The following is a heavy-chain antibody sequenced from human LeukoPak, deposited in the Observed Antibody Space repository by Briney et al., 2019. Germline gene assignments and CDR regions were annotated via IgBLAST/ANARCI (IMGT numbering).Heavy chain of an antibody. Sequence: GGSLRLSCAASGLTFSIYDMTWVRQAPGKGLEWVSYISSSGSTIYYADSVKGRFTISRDNAKNSLYLQMNSLRAEDTAVYYCARDRHPHYDFWSGPPGSWFDPWGQGTLVTVSS. CDR1: GLTFSIYD. V-gene: IGHV3-48*01. D-gene: IGHD3-3*01. J-gene: IGHJ5*02. CDR2: ISSSGSTI. CDR3: ARDRHPHYDFWSGPPGSWFDP.